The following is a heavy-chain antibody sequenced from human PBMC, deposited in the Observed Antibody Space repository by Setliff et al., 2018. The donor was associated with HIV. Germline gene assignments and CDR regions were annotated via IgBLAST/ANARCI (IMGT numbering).Heavy chain of an antibody. CDR1: GGSISSSSYY. CDR3: ARVPTSSWYVTTQRTKEYFQQ. V-gene: IGHV4-39*07. J-gene: IGHJ1*01. CDR2: IYYSGNT. Sequence: SETLSLTCTASGGSISSSSYYWGWIRQPPGKGLEWIGSIYYSGNTYYNPSLKSRVTISVDTSRNQFSLRLSSVTAADTAIYYCARVPTSSWYVTTQRTKEYFQQWGQGTLVTVSS. D-gene: IGHD6-13*01.